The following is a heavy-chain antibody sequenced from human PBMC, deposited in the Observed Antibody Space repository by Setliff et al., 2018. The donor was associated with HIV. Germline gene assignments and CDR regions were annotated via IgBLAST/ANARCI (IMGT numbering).Heavy chain of an antibody. Sequence: SETLSLTCTVSGGSISSYYWSWIRQPPGKGLEWIGYIYTSGSTNYNPSLKSRVTISVDTSKNQFSLKLSSVTAADTAVYYCARVTSSSWHPYYYFYYMDVWGKGTTVTVSS. D-gene: IGHD6-13*01. CDR3: ARVTSSSWHPYYYFYYMDV. CDR2: IYTSGST. V-gene: IGHV4-4*08. J-gene: IGHJ6*03. CDR1: GGSISSYY.